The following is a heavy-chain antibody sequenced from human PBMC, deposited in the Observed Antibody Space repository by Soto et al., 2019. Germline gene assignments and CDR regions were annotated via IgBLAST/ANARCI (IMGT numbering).Heavy chain of an antibody. J-gene: IGHJ4*02. D-gene: IGHD2-15*01. V-gene: IGHV1-69*13. CDR2: IIPIFGTA. CDR3: AVTSSVVAATQNDY. CDR1: GGTFSSYA. Sequence: ASVKVSCKASGGTFSSYAISWVRQSPGQGLEWMGGIIPIFGTANYAQKFQGRVTITADESTSTAYMKLSSLRSEDTAVYYRAVTSSVVAATQNDYWGQGTLVTVTS.